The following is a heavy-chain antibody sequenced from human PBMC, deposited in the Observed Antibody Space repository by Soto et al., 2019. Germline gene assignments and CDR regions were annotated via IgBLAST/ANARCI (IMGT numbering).Heavy chain of an antibody. D-gene: IGHD3-9*01. CDR1: NGSISTYY. CDR2: IYHTGIT. J-gene: IGHJ5*02. Sequence: SETLSLTCTVSNGSISTYYWSWVRQAPGQGLEWIGDIYHTGITNYNPSLQSRVPISVDKSKNDFSLNLTSVTAPDTAVYYCARSPGYFPISSLDPWGQGTLVTVSS. V-gene: IGHV4-59*12. CDR3: ARSPGYFPISSLDP.